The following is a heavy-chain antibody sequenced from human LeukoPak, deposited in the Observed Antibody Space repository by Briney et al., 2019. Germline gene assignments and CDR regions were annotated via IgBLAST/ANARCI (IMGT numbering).Heavy chain of an antibody. CDR3: AKDSSGYLSAFDI. CDR2: ISWNSGSI. CDR1: GFTFSSYW. D-gene: IGHD3-22*01. Sequence: GGSLRLSCAASGFTFSSYWMHWVRHAPGKGLEWVSGISWNSGSIGYADSVKGRFTISRDNAKNSLYLQMNSLRAEDTALYYCAKDSSGYLSAFDIWGQGTMVTVSS. V-gene: IGHV3-9*01. J-gene: IGHJ3*02.